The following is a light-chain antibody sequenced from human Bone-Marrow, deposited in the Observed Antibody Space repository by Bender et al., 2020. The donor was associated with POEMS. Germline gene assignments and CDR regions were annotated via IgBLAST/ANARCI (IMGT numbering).Light chain of an antibody. Sequence: SYVLTQPPSVSVAPGQTASITCGGNNIGSESVHWYQQKPGQAPVLVVYDDSDRPSGIPERFSGSNSGNTATLTISKVEAGDEADYYCQEWGSSSDQPNWVFGGGTKLTVL. V-gene: IGLV3-21*02. CDR2: DDS. J-gene: IGLJ3*02. CDR1: NIGSES. CDR3: QEWGSSSDQPNWV.